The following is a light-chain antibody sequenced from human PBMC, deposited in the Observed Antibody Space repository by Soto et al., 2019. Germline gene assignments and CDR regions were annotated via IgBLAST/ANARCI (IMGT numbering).Light chain of an antibody. CDR1: PSVSNS. CDR2: DAS. CDR3: QQRNKWPPVT. J-gene: IGKJ4*01. Sequence: ESVLTQSPATLSLSPGERATLSCRASPSVSNSLAWYQHKPGQAPRLLIYDASNRATGVPTRFSGSGSGTDFTLTISSLEPEDFAVYYCQQRNKWPPVTFGGGTRXEIK. V-gene: IGKV3-11*01.